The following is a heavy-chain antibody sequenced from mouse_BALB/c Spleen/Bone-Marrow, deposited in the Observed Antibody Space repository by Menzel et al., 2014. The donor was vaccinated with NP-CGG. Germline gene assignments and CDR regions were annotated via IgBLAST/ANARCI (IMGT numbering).Heavy chain of an antibody. Sequence: QVQLQQSGAELVRPGVSVKTSCKGSGYTFTGYAMHWVKQSHSESLEWIGVINTYFGDISYNQKFKGKATIAVDKTSRTVYMELARLTAEDSAIYYCARGYSNNYAMDYWGQGTSVTVSS. CDR3: ARGYSNNYAMDY. V-gene: IGHV1S137*01. D-gene: IGHD2-5*01. J-gene: IGHJ4*01. CDR1: GYTFTGYA. CDR2: INTYFGDI.